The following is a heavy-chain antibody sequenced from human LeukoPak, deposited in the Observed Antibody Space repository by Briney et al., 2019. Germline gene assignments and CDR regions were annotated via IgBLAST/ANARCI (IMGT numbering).Heavy chain of an antibody. CDR3: AREDGTAMDNAFDI. CDR2: IYYTGST. D-gene: IGHD5-18*01. Sequence: GSLRLSCAASGFTFSSYEMNWVRQPPGKGPEWSGSIYYTGSTYHNPSLKSRVTISEDPSKNQFSLKLRSVTAADTAVYYCAREDGTAMDNAFDIWSQGTMVTVSS. V-gene: IGHV4-39*07. CDR1: GFTFSSYE. J-gene: IGHJ3*02.